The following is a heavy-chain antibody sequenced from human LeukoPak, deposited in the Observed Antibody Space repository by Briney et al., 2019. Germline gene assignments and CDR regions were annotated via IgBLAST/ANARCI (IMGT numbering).Heavy chain of an antibody. CDR2: IYYSGST. Sequence: SETLSLTCTVSGGSISSYDWSWIRQPPGTGLEWIGYIYYSGSTNYNPSLKSRVTISVDTSRNQFSLKLSSVTAADTAVYYCARRPHSFDIWGQGTMVTVSS. CDR1: GGSISSYD. CDR3: ARRPHSFDI. J-gene: IGHJ3*02. V-gene: IGHV4-59*08.